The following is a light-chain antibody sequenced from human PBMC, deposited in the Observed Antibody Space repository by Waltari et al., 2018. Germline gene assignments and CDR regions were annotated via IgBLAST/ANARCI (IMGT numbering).Light chain of an antibody. CDR1: QSVRST. V-gene: IGKV3D-15*01. Sequence: DIVMTQSPATLSLSPGESATLSCMASQSVRSTFAWFQQKPGQPPRLLIYGTSTRATGIPARFSGSGSGTEFSLTISSLQPEDFATYYCQQYDHWPWTFGQGTRVEAK. CDR2: GTS. CDR3: QQYDHWPWT. J-gene: IGKJ1*01.